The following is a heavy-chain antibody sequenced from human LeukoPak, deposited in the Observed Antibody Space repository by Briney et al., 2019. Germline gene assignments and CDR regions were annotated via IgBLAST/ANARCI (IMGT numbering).Heavy chain of an antibody. J-gene: IGHJ1*01. CDR3: ASPAGLREFQY. V-gene: IGHV3-23*01. CDR1: GFIFSSYA. CDR2: ITGSGSST. Sequence: GGSLRLSCAASGFIFSSYAMSWVRRAPGKGLEGVSAITGSGSSTYHADSVKGRFTISRDNSKNTLYLQMNSLRAEDKAVYYCASPAGLREFQYWGQGTLVTVSS. D-gene: IGHD3-10*01.